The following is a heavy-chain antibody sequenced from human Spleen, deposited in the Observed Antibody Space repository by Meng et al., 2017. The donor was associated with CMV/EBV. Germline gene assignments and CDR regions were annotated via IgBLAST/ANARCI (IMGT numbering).Heavy chain of an antibody. CDR1: GFTLSTYW. V-gene: IGHV3-23*01. CDR2: ISGSGGST. Sequence: GESLKISCAASGFTLSTYWMHWVRQAPGKGLEWVSAISGSGGSTYYADSVKGRFTISRDNSKNTLYLQMNSLRAEDTAVYYCAKGYCSSTSCGTIDYWGQGTLVTVSS. D-gene: IGHD2-2*01. J-gene: IGHJ4*02. CDR3: AKGYCSSTSCGTIDY.